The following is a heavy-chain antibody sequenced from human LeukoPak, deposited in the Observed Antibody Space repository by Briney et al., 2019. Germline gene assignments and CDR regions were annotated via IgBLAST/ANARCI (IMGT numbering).Heavy chain of an antibody. CDR3: ARDGLRGATSDY. D-gene: IGHD1-26*01. J-gene: IGHJ4*02. CDR2: MKYDGSEK. Sequence: GGSLRLSWVASEFTFSTYWMSWVRQVPGKGLEWVADMKYDGSEKYYVDSVKGRFIISTDNVKNSLYLQMNSLRAEDTAAYYRARDGLRGATSDYWGQGTLVTVSS. V-gene: IGHV3-7*01. CDR1: EFTFSTYW.